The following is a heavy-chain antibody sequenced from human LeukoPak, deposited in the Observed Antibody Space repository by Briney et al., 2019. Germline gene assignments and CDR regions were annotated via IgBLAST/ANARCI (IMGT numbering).Heavy chain of an antibody. V-gene: IGHV3-11*04. CDR3: ARALDYYYYMDV. CDR2: ISSSGSTI. J-gene: IGHJ6*03. Sequence: GGSLRLSCAASGFTFSDYYMSWIRQAPGKGLEWISYISSSGSTIYYADSVKGRFTISGDNAKNSLYLQMNSLRAEDTAVYYCARALDYYYYMDVWGKGTTVTVSS. CDR1: GFTFSDYY.